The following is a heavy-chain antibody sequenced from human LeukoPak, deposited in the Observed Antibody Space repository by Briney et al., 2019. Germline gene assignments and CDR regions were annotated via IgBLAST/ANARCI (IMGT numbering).Heavy chain of an antibody. CDR1: GFTFSSYG. Sequence: SGGSLRLSCAASGFTFSSYGMHWVRQAPGKGLEWVAFIRYDGSNKYYADSVKGRFTISRDNSKNTLHLQMNSLRAEDTAVYYCAREYQVTARFDPWGQGTLVTVSS. J-gene: IGHJ5*02. CDR3: AREYQVTARFDP. D-gene: IGHD5-18*01. CDR2: IRYDGSNK. V-gene: IGHV3-30*02.